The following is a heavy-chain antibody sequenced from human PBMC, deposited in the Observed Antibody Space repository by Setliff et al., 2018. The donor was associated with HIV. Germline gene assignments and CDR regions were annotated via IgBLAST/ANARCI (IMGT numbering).Heavy chain of an antibody. J-gene: IGHJ4*01. Sequence: SGPTLVNPTQTLTLTCTVSGFSLGSSGVGVGWVRQPPGEGLEWLALIYWDDDVRYNPSLKSRLTITKDTSRNQVDLTVPNLDPVDTATYFCVHVSFYREVYFDAWGQGILVTVSS. V-gene: IGHV2-5*02. CDR2: IYWDDDV. D-gene: IGHD3-16*02. CDR1: GFSLGSSGVG. CDR3: VHVSFYREVYFDA.